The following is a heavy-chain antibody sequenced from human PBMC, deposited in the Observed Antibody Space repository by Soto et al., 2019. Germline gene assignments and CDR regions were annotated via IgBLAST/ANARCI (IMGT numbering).Heavy chain of an antibody. V-gene: IGHV1-58*01. Sequence: SVKVSCKASGFTFTSSAVQWVRQARGQRLEWIGWIVVGSGNTNYAQKFQERVTITRDMSTSTAYMELSSLRSEDTAVYYCARDVRSGSYYAADAFDIWGQGTMVTVSS. CDR3: ARDVRSGSYYAADAFDI. CDR1: GFTFTSSA. D-gene: IGHD1-26*01. CDR2: IVVGSGNT. J-gene: IGHJ3*02.